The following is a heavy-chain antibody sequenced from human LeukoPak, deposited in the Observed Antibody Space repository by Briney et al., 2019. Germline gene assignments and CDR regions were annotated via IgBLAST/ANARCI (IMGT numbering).Heavy chain of an antibody. CDR3: ARAGGTYYYDSSGYYRLRLDY. V-gene: IGHV4-34*01. Sequence: SETLSLTCAVYGGSFSGYYWSWIRQPPGKGLEWIGEINHSGSTNYNLSLKSRVTISVDTSKNQFSLNLSSVTAADTAVYYCARAGGTYYYDSSGYYRLRLDYWGQGTLVTVSS. CDR2: INHSGST. J-gene: IGHJ4*02. D-gene: IGHD3-22*01. CDR1: GGSFSGYY.